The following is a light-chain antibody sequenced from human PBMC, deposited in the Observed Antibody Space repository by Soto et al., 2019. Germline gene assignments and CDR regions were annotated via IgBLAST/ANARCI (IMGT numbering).Light chain of an antibody. V-gene: IGKV3-15*01. CDR1: PSAGTF. J-gene: IGKJ4*01. Sequence: DIAMTQSPATLSVSPGDRVTLSCRASPSAGTFLAWYQQKPGQAPRLLMYDVSTSATGVPARFSGSGSGTEFTLTISRLQSDDFSVYYCQQYNHWPPLTFGGGTKVE. CDR2: DVS. CDR3: QQYNHWPPLT.